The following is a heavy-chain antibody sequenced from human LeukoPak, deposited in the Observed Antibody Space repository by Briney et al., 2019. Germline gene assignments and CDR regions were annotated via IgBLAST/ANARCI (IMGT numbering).Heavy chain of an antibody. Sequence: GGTLRLSCAASGFTFSSYGMSWFRQAPGKGLEWVGFIRSKAYGGTTEYAASVKGRFTISRDDSKSIAYLQMNSLKTEDTAVYYCTRVRSHYYGSGSPYFDYWGQGTLVTVSS. CDR3: TRVRSHYYGSGSPYFDY. J-gene: IGHJ4*02. CDR2: IRSKAYGGTT. CDR1: GFTFSSYG. D-gene: IGHD3-10*01. V-gene: IGHV3-49*03.